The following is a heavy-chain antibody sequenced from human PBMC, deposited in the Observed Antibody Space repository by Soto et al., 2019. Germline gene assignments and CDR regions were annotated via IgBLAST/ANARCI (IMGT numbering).Heavy chain of an antibody. Sequence: GGSLRLSCAASGFTFSSYALSWVRQAPGKGLEWVSTIRVSGGNTDYADSVKGRFTISRDNSKNTLYLQMNSLRAGDTAAYYCAKVRGGYSYVHYGMDVWGQGTTVTVS. V-gene: IGHV3-23*01. CDR1: GFTFSSYA. J-gene: IGHJ6*02. CDR2: IRVSGGNT. D-gene: IGHD5-18*01. CDR3: AKVRGGYSYVHYGMDV.